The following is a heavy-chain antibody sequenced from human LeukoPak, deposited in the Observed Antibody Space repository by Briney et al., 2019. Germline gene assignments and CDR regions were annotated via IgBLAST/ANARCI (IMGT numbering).Heavy chain of an antibody. CDR3: ARGGGLRSYWYFDL. D-gene: IGHD4-17*01. CDR2: INHSGST. J-gene: IGHJ2*01. V-gene: IGHV4-34*01. Sequence: SETLSLTCAVYGGSFSGYYWSWIRQPPGKGLEWIGEINHSGSTNYNPSLKSRVTISVDTSKNQFSLKLSSVTAADTAVYYCARGGGLRSYWYFDLWGRGTLVTVSS. CDR1: GGSFSGYY.